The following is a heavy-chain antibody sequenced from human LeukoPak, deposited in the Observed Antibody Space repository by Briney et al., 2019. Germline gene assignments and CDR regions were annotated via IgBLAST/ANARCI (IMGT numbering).Heavy chain of an antibody. D-gene: IGHD3-3*01. Sequence: GWSLRLSCAGFGFTFADYSIYWVRQAPGKGLEWVSGINWSSDAIVYADSVKGRFIISRDNAKSSLYLQMNHLRPEDMGFYYCARRASGSVGPFDYWGQGTLVTVSS. CDR1: GFTFADYS. J-gene: IGHJ4*02. CDR2: INWSSDAI. V-gene: IGHV3-9*03. CDR3: ARRASGSVGPFDY.